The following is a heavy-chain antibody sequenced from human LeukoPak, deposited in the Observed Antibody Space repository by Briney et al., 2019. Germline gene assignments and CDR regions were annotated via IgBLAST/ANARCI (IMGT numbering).Heavy chain of an antibody. CDR3: AKNGYSSGWSNVDY. CDR2: IGNSGGST. J-gene: IGHJ4*02. CDR1: GFTFSSYA. D-gene: IGHD6-19*01. Sequence: GGSLRLSCAASGFTFSSYAMSWVRQAPGKGLEWVSTIGNSGGSTYYADSVKGRFTISRDNSKNTLYLQVNSLRAEDTAVYYCAKNGYSSGWSNVDYWGQGTLVTVSS. V-gene: IGHV3-23*01.